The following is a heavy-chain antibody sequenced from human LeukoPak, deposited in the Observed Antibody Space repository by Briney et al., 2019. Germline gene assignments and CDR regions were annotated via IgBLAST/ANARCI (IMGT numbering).Heavy chain of an antibody. CDR2: ISGSGGST. Sequence: PGGSLRLSCAASGSTFSSYAMSWVRQAPGKGLEWVSAISGSGGSTYYADSVKGRFTISRDNSKNTLYLQMNSLRAEDTAVYYCAKGDWGRLGYCSDWGQGTLVTVSS. V-gene: IGHV3-23*01. D-gene: IGHD2-15*01. J-gene: IGHJ4*02. CDR1: GSTFSSYA. CDR3: AKGDWGRLGYCSD.